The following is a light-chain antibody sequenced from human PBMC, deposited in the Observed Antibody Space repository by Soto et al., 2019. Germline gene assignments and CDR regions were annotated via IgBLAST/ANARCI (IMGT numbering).Light chain of an antibody. J-gene: IGKJ2*01. CDR1: QRITTY. CDR2: TAA. Sequence: IHMTQSPSSLSASVGDRVTITCRASQRITTYLNWYQQKPGKAPKLLISTAATLQGGVQSRFSGSESGTDFTLTITTLQPEDFATYFCQQSYSTPYTFGQGTKLEIK. CDR3: QQSYSTPYT. V-gene: IGKV1-39*01.